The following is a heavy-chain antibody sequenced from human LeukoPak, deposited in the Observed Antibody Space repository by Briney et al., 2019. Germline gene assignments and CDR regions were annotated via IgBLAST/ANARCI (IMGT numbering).Heavy chain of an antibody. V-gene: IGHV3-23*01. Sequence: PGGSLRLSCAASGFTFSSYAMSWVRQAPGKGLEWVSAISGSGGSTYYADSVKGRFTISRDNSKNTLYLQMNSLRAEDTAVYYCAKDYVRSGFDSHFSRYFDYWGQGTLVTVSS. CDR3: AKDYVRSGFDSHFSRYFDY. CDR1: GFTFSSYA. D-gene: IGHD3-22*01. J-gene: IGHJ4*02. CDR2: ISGSGGST.